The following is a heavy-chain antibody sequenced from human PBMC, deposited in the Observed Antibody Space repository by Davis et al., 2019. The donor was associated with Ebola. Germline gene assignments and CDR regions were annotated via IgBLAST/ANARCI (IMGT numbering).Heavy chain of an antibody. D-gene: IGHD3-10*01. CDR3: TISSHYFDY. V-gene: IGHV3-73*01. J-gene: IGHJ4*02. CDR2: IRSKANSYAT. Sequence: GASLKISCAASGFTFSGSAMHWVRQASGKGLVWVGRIRSKANSYATAYAASVKGRFTISRDDSKNTAYLQMNSLKTEDTAVYYCTISSHYFDYWGQGTLVTVSS. CDR1: GFTFSGSA.